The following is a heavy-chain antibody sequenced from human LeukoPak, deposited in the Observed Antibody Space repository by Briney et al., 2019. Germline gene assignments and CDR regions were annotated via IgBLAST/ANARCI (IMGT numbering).Heavy chain of an antibody. V-gene: IGHV4-39*07. CDR3: ARKTEEGQRITLFGAVIIVWFDH. D-gene: IGHD3-3*01. J-gene: IGHJ5*02. Sequence: SETLTLTCTVTVDAFSSSNNHWGWIRQPPGKGLAWIGSVDYSATTYSNPSLKSRVTISVDTSQDHLSLTLTSVTAADTAVYCCARKTEEGQRITLFGAVIIVWFDHWGQGTLVTVSS. CDR2: VDYSATT. CDR1: VDAFSSSNNH.